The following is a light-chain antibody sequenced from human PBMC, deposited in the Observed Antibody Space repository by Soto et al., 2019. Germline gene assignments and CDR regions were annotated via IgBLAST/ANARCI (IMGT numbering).Light chain of an antibody. Sequence: DIQMAQSPSTLSASVGDRVTITCRASQSISTWLAWYQHKAGKAPKLLIYTASNLESGVPSRFSGRGSGTEFTLNSSSLHPADIATYYCQQYNTYSFGQGTNLEIK. J-gene: IGKJ1*01. CDR3: QQYNTYS. CDR2: TAS. CDR1: QSISTW. V-gene: IGKV1-5*03.